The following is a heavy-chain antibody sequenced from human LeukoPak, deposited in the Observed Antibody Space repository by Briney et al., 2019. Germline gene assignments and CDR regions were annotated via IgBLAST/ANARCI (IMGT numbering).Heavy chain of an antibody. D-gene: IGHD3-9*01. CDR3: ARDNFDWRPLDC. Sequence: GGSLRLSCAASGFAFSRYSMNWVRQAPGKGLEWVSSISYSGPHMFYADSVRGRFTISRDNANNSLYLQMNSLRAEDTAVYYCARDNFDWRPLDCWGQGTLVTVSS. CDR1: GFAFSRYS. J-gene: IGHJ4*02. CDR2: ISYSGPHM. V-gene: IGHV3-21*01.